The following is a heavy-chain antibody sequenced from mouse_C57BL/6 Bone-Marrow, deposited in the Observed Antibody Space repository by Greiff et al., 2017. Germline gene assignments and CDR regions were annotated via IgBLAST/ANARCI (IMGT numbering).Heavy chain of an antibody. CDR3: TDYDLYAMDY. D-gene: IGHD2-4*01. CDR1: GYTFTSYW. V-gene: IGHV1-55*01. J-gene: IGHJ4*01. CDR2: IYPGSGST. Sequence: VQLQQPGAELVKPGASVKMSCKASGYTFTSYWITWVKPRPGQGLEWIGDIYPGSGSTNYNEKFKSKATLTVDTSSSPAYMQLSSLTSEDAAVYYCTDYDLYAMDYWGQGTSVTVSS.